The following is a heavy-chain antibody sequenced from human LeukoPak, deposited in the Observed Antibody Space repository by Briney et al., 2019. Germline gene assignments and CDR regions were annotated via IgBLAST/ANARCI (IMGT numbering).Heavy chain of an antibody. CDR1: GFTFTNGW. V-gene: IGHV3-15*01. Sequence: PGGSLRLSCAASGFTFTNGWMTWVRQAPGKGREWVGRIKSKGDGETTDYGAPVKGRFTMSRDDSKATLYLQMNFLQAEDTAVYYCATDLGLTMIRGVIVHWGQGALVIVSS. CDR2: IKSKGDGETT. D-gene: IGHD3-10*01. CDR3: ATDLGLTMIRGVIVH. J-gene: IGHJ4*02.